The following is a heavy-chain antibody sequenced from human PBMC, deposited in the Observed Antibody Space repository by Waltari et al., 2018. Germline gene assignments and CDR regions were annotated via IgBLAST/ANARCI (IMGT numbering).Heavy chain of an antibody. V-gene: IGHV3-21*01. CDR2: VSGTTSYR. J-gene: IGHJ5*01. CDR3: ARGVFDS. CDR1: GCAFTICG. Sequence: DVQWVESGGGLVKPGGSLRLSCGASGCAFTICGMNWVRQSPGKGLEWVALVSGTTSYRYYADSVKGRFTVSRDSAKTSVYLQMDSLRVEDTAVYYCARGVFDSWGQGTLVTVSS.